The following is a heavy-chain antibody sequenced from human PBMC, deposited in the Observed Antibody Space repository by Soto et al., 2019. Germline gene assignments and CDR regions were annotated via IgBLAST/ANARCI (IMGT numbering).Heavy chain of an antibody. CDR2: ITSSSSTM. Sequence: EAQLVESGGGLVQPGGSLRLSCGDSELMLRTYSLNWVRQAPGEGLEWVSSITSSSSTMYYADSVKGRFTITRDNGKNSLYLQMNSLRAEDTVVYYCVRVVEYCTNGVCFPYFDYWGQGTLVTVSS. CDR3: VRVVEYCTNGVCFPYFDY. J-gene: IGHJ4*02. D-gene: IGHD2-8*01. V-gene: IGHV3-48*01. CDR1: ELMLRTYS.